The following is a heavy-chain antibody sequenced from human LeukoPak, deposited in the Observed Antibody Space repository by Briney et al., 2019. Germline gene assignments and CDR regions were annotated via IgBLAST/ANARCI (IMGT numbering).Heavy chain of an antibody. CDR3: AKDRGSSSWYVGLFTHAKFYYGMDV. Sequence: PGGSLRLSCAASGFTFSSYGMHWVRQAPGKGLEWVAVISYDGSNKYYADSVKGRFTISRDNSKNTLYLQMNSLRAEDTAVYYCAKDRGSSSWYVGLFTHAKFYYGMDVWGQGTTVTVSS. J-gene: IGHJ6*02. CDR2: ISYDGSNK. CDR1: GFTFSSYG. D-gene: IGHD6-13*01. V-gene: IGHV3-30*18.